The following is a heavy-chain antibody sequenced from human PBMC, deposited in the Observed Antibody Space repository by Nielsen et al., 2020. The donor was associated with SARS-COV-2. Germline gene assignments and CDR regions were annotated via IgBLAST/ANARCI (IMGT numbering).Heavy chain of an antibody. D-gene: IGHD1-26*01. Sequence: SETLSLTCAVYGGSFSGYYWSWIRQPPGKGLEWIGYIYYSGSTNYNPSLKSRVTISVDTSKNQFSLKLSSVTAADTAVYYCARHKWADHKWELFLFDYWGQGTLVTVSS. CDR2: IYYSGST. V-gene: IGHV4-59*08. J-gene: IGHJ4*02. CDR1: GGSFSGYY. CDR3: ARHKWADHKWELFLFDY.